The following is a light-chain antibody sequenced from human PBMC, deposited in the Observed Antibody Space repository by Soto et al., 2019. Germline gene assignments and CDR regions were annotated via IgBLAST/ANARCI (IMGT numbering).Light chain of an antibody. CDR1: SSDVGGYNY. Sequence: QSVLTQPPSASGSPGQSVTISCTGTSSDVGGYNYVSWYQHHPGKAPKLMIYEVSKRPSGVPDRFSGSKSGNTASLTVSGLQAEDEADYYCSSYAGRVVFGGGTKLTVL. J-gene: IGLJ2*01. V-gene: IGLV2-8*01. CDR2: EVS. CDR3: SSYAGRVV.